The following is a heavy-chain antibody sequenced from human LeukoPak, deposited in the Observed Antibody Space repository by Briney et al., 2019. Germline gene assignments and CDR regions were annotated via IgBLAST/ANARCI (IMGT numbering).Heavy chain of an antibody. CDR2: IIPIFGTA. V-gene: IGHV1-69*05. Sequence: SVKVSCKASGYTFTSYGISWVRQAPGQGLEWMGRIIPIFGTANYAQKFQGRVTITTDESTSTAYMELSSLRSEDTAVYYCARDRGAEGGFDYWGQGTLVTVSS. D-gene: IGHD3-10*01. J-gene: IGHJ4*02. CDR1: GYTFTSYG. CDR3: ARDRGAEGGFDY.